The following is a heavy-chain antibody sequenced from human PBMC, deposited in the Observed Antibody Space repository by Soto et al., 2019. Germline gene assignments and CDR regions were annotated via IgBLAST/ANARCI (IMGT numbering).Heavy chain of an antibody. V-gene: IGHV4-61*01. Sequence: ETLSLTCTVSGGSVSSGSYYWSWIRQPPGKGLEWIGYIYYSGSTNYNPSLKSRVTISVDTSKNQFSLKLSSVTAADTAVYYCASGLQFGWFDPWGQGTLVTVSS. CDR3: ASGLQFGWFDP. D-gene: IGHD4-4*01. CDR1: GGSVSSGSYY. J-gene: IGHJ5*02. CDR2: IYYSGST.